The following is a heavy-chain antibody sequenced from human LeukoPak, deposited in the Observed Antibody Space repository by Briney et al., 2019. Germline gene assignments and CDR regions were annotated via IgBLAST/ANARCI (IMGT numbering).Heavy chain of an antibody. V-gene: IGHV1-58*02. CDR3: AAVFGSGYYYYFDY. CDR2: IAVASGNT. J-gene: IGHJ4*02. CDR1: GFPFTSSS. D-gene: IGHD3-22*01. Sequence: ASVKVSCKASGFPFTSSSMQWVRQARGQRLEWIGWIAVASGNTNYAQKFQGRVTITRGMSTSTAYMELSSLRSEDTAVYYCAAVFGSGYYYYFDYWGQGTLVTVSS.